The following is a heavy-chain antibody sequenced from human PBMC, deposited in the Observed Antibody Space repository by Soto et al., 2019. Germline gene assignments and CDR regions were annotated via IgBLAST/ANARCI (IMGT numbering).Heavy chain of an antibody. Sequence: TSETLSLTCTVSGGSISSYYWSWIRQPPGKGLEWIGYIYYSGSTNYNPSLKSRVTISVDTSKNQFSLKLSSVTAADTAVYYCARHPDLITIFGVVTPSSPYYYMDVWGKGTTVTVSS. CDR2: IYYSGST. CDR3: ARHPDLITIFGVVTPSSPYYYMDV. J-gene: IGHJ6*03. CDR1: GGSISSYY. V-gene: IGHV4-59*08. D-gene: IGHD3-3*01.